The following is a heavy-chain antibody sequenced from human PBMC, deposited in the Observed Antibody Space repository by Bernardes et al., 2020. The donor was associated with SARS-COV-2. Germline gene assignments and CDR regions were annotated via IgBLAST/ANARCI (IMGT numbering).Heavy chain of an antibody. CDR1: GDSVATENYY. Sequence: SETLSLTCVVSGDSVATENYYWAWLRQPPGKGLEWLGSAYFSGRRRHNPSLRSRVTISVDTSQNQISLELASLTVADTAIYFCARNPSFGIDINHFDRWGQGTLVSVSS. D-gene: IGHD3-3*01. CDR2: AYFSGRR. J-gene: IGHJ4*02. CDR3: ARNPSFGIDINHFDR. V-gene: IGHV4-39*07.